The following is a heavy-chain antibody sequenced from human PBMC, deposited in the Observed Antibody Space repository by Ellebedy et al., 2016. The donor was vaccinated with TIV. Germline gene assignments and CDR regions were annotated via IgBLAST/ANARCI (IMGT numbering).Heavy chain of an antibody. CDR1: GGSFSGFY. V-gene: IGHV4-34*01. J-gene: IGHJ3*01. D-gene: IGHD5-18*01. Sequence: SETLSLTCAVYGGSFSGFYWSWIRQSPGKGLEWIGSIYYSGSTYYNPSLKSRVTISTDTSKNQFSLKLSSVTAADTGVYYCARGLTDTPMFWAFDFWGQGTMITVSS. CDR2: IYYSGST. CDR3: ARGLTDTPMFWAFDF.